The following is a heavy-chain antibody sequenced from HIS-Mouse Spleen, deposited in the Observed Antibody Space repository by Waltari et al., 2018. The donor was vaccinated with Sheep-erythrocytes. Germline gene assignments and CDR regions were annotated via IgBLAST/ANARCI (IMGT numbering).Heavy chain of an antibody. CDR2: INHSGST. CDR3: ARALSIAARPNWFDP. J-gene: IGHJ5*02. D-gene: IGHD6-6*01. Sequence: QVQLQQWGAGLLKPSETLSLTCAVYGGSFSGYYWSWIRKPPGKGLEGIGEINHSGSTNYNPSLKSRVTISVDTSKNQFSLKLSSVTAADTAVYYCARALSIAARPNWFDPWGQGTLVTVSS. V-gene: IGHV4-34*01. CDR1: GGSFSGYY.